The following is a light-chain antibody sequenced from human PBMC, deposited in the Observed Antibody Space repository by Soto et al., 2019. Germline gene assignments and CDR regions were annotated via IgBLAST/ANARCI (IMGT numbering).Light chain of an antibody. Sequence: DIQMTQSPSSLSASVGDRVSITCRASQTISKYLNWFQQKPGEAPKLLIYTISTLQSGVPSRSSGPGSGTEFTLTITNLQPEDFAHYFCQQGYDIRLTFGQGTRL. J-gene: IGKJ5*01. V-gene: IGKV1-39*01. CDR3: QQGYDIRLT. CDR2: TIS. CDR1: QTISKY.